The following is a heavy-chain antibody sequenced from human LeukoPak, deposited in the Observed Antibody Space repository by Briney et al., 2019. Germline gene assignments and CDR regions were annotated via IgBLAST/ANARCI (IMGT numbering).Heavy chain of an antibody. CDR2: ITSGGGST. V-gene: IGHV3-23*01. J-gene: IGHJ5*02. D-gene: IGHD6-13*01. Sequence: PGGSLRLSCAASGFSFSSYAMGWVRQSPGKGLECVSIITSGGGSTYSPDSVKGRFTISRDNSKNTLYLQMNSLRAEDTAVYYCAKAGSSSPRGWFDPWGQGTLVTVSS. CDR1: GFSFSSYA. CDR3: AKAGSSSPRGWFDP.